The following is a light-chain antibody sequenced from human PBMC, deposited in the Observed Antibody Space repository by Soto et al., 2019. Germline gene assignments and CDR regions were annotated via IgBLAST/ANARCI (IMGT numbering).Light chain of an antibody. CDR3: CSYAGGNTWV. V-gene: IGLV2-23*02. CDR2: EVS. J-gene: IGLJ3*02. CDR1: SSDVGSYNL. Sequence: QPVLTQPASVSGSPGQSITISCTGASSDVGSYNLVSWYRQHPGKAPKLMIYEVSKRPSGVSSRFSGSRSGNTASLTISGLQAADEADYYCCSYAGGNTWVFGGGTKLTVL.